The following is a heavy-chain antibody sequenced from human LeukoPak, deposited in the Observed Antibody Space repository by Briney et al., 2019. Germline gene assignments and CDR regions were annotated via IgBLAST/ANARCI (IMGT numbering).Heavy chain of an antibody. J-gene: IGHJ4*02. CDR3: AKAKYSGSSPFDY. Sequence: GGSLRLSCAASGFTFSSYAMNWVRQAPGKGLEWVSTISGSGGSTYYADSVKGRFTISRDSSKNTLYLQMNSLRAEDTAVYYCAKAKYSGSSPFDYWGQGTLVTVSS. CDR2: ISGSGGST. CDR1: GFTFSSYA. V-gene: IGHV3-23*01. D-gene: IGHD1-26*01.